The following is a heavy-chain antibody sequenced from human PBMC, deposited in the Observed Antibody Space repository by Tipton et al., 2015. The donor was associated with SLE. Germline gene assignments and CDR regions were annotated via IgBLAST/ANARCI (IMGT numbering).Heavy chain of an antibody. CDR3: ARLVTKRAWFDP. CDR2: INHSGST. J-gene: IGHJ5*02. CDR1: GGSFSDYY. Sequence: TLSLTCDVYGGSFSDYYWSWIRQPPGKGLEWIGEINHSGSTNYNPSLKSRVTISVDTSKNQFSLNLSSVTAADTAVYYCARLVTKRAWFDPWGQGTLVTVSS. D-gene: IGHD6-13*01. V-gene: IGHV4-34*01.